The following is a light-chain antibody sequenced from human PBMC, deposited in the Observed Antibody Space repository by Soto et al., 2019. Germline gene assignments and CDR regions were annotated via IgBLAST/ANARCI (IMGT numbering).Light chain of an antibody. V-gene: IGKV3-20*01. CDR3: HQYGSSPRT. CDR2: GAS. J-gene: IGKJ1*01. Sequence: EIVLTQSPGTLSLSPGDRATLSCRASQSVSSNFLAWYQQKPGQAPRLLIYGASIRATGIPDRFSGSGSGTDFTLTSSRLEPEDFAMYFCHQYGSSPRTFGQGTKVEIK. CDR1: QSVSSNF.